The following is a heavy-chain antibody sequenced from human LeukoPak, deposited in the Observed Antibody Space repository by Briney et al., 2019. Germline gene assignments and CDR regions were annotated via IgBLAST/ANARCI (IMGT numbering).Heavy chain of an antibody. D-gene: IGHD5-18*01. CDR2: ISANNGNT. V-gene: IGHV1-18*01. CDR1: GYTFSSYV. J-gene: IGHJ4*02. Sequence: ASVKVSCKASGYTFSSYVISWVRQAPGQGLEWIGWISANNGNTNYAQRVQGRVTMTTDTSTSTAYMELRSLTSDDTAVYYCARGGTVVDTANPFDYWGQGTLVTVSS. CDR3: ARGGTVVDTANPFDY.